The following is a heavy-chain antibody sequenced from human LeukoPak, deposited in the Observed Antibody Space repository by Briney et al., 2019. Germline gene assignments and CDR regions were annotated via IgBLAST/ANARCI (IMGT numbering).Heavy chain of an antibody. Sequence: ASVKVSCKASGYTFTGYYMHWVRQAPGQGLEWMGWINPNSGGTNYAQKFQGRVTMTRDTPISTAYMELSRLRSDDTAVYYCVFWTLAYYYYMDVWGKGTTVTVSS. V-gene: IGHV1-2*02. D-gene: IGHD3/OR15-3a*01. CDR1: GYTFTGYY. CDR3: VFWTLAYYYYMDV. J-gene: IGHJ6*03. CDR2: INPNSGGT.